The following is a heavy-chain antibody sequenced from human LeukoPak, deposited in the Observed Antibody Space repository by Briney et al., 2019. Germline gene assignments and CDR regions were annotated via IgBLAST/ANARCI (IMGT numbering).Heavy chain of an antibody. Sequence: SETLSLTCTVSGGSISSYYWSWIRQPAGKGLEWIGRIYTSGSTNYSPSLKSRVTMSVDTSKNQFSLKLSSVTAADTAVYYCARGRGDAPRYCSSTSCYTSWFDPWGQGTLVTVSS. CDR1: GGSISSYY. CDR2: IYTSGST. J-gene: IGHJ5*02. CDR3: ARGRGDAPRYCSSTSCYTSWFDP. V-gene: IGHV4-4*07. D-gene: IGHD2-2*02.